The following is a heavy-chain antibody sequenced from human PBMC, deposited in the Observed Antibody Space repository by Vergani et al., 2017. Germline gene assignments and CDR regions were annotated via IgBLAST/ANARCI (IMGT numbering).Heavy chain of an antibody. V-gene: IGHV3-30*03. CDR1: GFTFSSYG. Sequence: QVQVVESGGGVVQPGRSLRLSCAASGFTFSSYGIHWVRQAPGKGLEWVAVISSDGSKKYYGDSVKGRFTISRDNSKNTLFLQMNSLRAEDTAVYYCARYTSGALDSWGKGTLVTVSS. D-gene: IGHD4/OR15-4a*01. CDR2: ISSDGSKK. J-gene: IGHJ4*02. CDR3: ARYTSGALDS.